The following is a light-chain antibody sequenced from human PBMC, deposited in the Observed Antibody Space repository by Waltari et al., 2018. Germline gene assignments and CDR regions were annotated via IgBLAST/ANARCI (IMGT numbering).Light chain of an antibody. CDR1: QDISSY. J-gene: IGKJ4*01. CDR2: GAS. V-gene: IGKV1-9*01. CDR3: QQVKTYPLT. Sequence: DIQLPQSPSFLSASVGHRITITCRASQDISSYLAWYQQQPGRAPKVLISGASSLQSGVASRFSGSGSGTEFNLTISSLQPEDFATYYCQQVKTYPLTFGGGTKVEIK.